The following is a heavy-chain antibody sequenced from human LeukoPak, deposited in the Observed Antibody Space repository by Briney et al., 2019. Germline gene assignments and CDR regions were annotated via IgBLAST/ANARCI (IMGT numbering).Heavy chain of an antibody. D-gene: IGHD2-8*01. CDR3: AGPAADCTNGVCYVN. J-gene: IGHJ4*02. V-gene: IGHV3-23*01. CDR1: GFTFSSYA. Sequence: PGGSLRLSCAASGFTFSSYAMSWVRQAPGKGLEWVSAISGSGGSTYYADSVKGRFTISRDNSKNTLYLQMNSLRAEVTAVYYCAGPAADCTNGVCYVNWGQGTLVTVSS. CDR2: ISGSGGST.